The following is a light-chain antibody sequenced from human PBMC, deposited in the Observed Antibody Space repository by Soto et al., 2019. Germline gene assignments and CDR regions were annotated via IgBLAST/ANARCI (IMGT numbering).Light chain of an antibody. CDR1: QSVSSNY. J-gene: IGKJ5*01. V-gene: IGKV3D-20*02. CDR2: GAS. CDR3: QQRSKWPIT. Sequence: ETVLTQSPGTLSLSPVERATLSCMASQSVSSNYLGWYQQKPGQAPRLLMDGASSRATGIPDRFSGSGSGTDFTLTISSLEPEDFAVYYCQQRSKWPITFGQGTRLEIK.